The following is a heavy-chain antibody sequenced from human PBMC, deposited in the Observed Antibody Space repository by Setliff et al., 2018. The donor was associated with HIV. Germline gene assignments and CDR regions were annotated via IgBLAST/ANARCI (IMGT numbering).Heavy chain of an antibody. J-gene: IGHJ4*02. D-gene: IGHD4-17*01. Sequence: SETLSLTCSVSGDAISPYYWSWIRQPPGKGLEWIGYFANDGSTNYNPPLKSRLSISVDTSKNQFSLKLTSVTAADTAVYYCAREIYGGNSRPFDYWGQGTLVTVSS. CDR1: GDAISPYY. V-gene: IGHV4-59*01. CDR3: AREIYGGNSRPFDY. CDR2: FANDGST.